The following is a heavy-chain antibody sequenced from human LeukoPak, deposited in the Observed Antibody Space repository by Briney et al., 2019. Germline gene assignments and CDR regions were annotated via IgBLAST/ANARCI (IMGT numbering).Heavy chain of an antibody. Sequence: SETLSLTCTVSGGSVSSGSYYWSWIRQPPGKGLEWIGYIYYSGSTNYNPSLKSRVTISVDTSKNQFSLKLSSVTAADTAVYYCARGYYRTIDYWGQGTLVTVSS. D-gene: IGHD4-11*01. V-gene: IGHV4-61*01. CDR3: ARGYYRTIDY. CDR2: IYYSGST. CDR1: GGSVSSGSYY. J-gene: IGHJ4*02.